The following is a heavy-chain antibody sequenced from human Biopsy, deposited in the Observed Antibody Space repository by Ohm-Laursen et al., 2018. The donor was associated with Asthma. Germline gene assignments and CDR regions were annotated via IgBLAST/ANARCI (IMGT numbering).Heavy chain of an antibody. D-gene: IGHD6-19*01. V-gene: IGHV1-69*13. CDR1: GYSLTDLS. Sequence: GASVTVSCKLSGYSLTDLSMHCVRQAPGQGLEWLGGIMTVFGTTNYAQKFQGRVTITADESTSTAYMEVTSLRSEDTAIYYCARCQVGYSSGWSLLLKKIYYSGMDVWGQGTAVTVSS. CDR3: ARCQVGYSSGWSLLLKKIYYSGMDV. J-gene: IGHJ6*02. CDR2: IMTVFGTT.